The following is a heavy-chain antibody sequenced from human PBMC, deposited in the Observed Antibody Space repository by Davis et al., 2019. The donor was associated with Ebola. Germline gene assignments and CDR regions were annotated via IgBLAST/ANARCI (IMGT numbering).Heavy chain of an antibody. V-gene: IGHV3-23*01. Sequence: GESLKISCVSSGFTFGNFAMSWVRQAPGQGLEWVSTVTAYGSNTFYADSVRGRFTTSRDNSKNTIDLQMSSLRAEDTAVYYCARAGYYYESSDYYEYPSWFDPWGQGTLVTVSS. J-gene: IGHJ5*02. CDR1: GFTFGNFA. CDR2: VTAYGSNT. CDR3: ARAGYYYESSDYYEYPSWFDP. D-gene: IGHD3-22*01.